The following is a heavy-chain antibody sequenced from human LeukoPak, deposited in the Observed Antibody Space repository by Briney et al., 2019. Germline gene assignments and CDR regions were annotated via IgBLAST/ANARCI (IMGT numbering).Heavy chain of an antibody. V-gene: IGHV3-53*01. CDR3: AREDPGHWSRRAFDI. CDR1: GLTVSSNY. Sequence: RAGRSLRLSCAASGLTVSSNYMSWVRQAPGKGLEWVSVIYGGGNTYYADSVKGRFTISRDNSKNTLYLQMNSLSAEDTAVYYCAREDPGHWSRRAFDIWGQGTVVTVTS. D-gene: IGHD2-8*02. CDR2: IYGGGNT. J-gene: IGHJ3*02.